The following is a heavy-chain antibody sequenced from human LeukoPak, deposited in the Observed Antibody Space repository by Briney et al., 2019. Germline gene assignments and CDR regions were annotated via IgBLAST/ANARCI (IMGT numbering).Heavy chain of an antibody. Sequence: KASETLSLTCTVSGGSISSSPYYWGWIRQPPGKGLEWIATTYYNGSTYYNPSLKSRVTISVYTSKNQFSLRLSSVTAADTALFYCARRDGYNWDYWGQGTLVTVSS. V-gene: IGHV4-39*01. CDR1: GGSISSSPYY. D-gene: IGHD5-24*01. J-gene: IGHJ4*02. CDR2: TYYNGST. CDR3: ARRDGYNWDY.